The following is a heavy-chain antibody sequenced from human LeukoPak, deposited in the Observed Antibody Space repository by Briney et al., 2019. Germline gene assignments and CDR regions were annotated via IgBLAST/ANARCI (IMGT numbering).Heavy chain of an antibody. D-gene: IGHD3-22*01. CDR2: SSTSGSSI. Sequence: GGSLRLSCTASRFTFRNYEMNWVRQAPGKGLEWILYSSTSGSSIYYTDSVKGRFSISRDNAKNSLYLQMHSLRAEDTAVYYCAREGAVKDSSGFYQVAFDIWGQGTMVIVSS. J-gene: IGHJ3*02. CDR3: AREGAVKDSSGFYQVAFDI. V-gene: IGHV3-48*03. CDR1: RFTFRNYE.